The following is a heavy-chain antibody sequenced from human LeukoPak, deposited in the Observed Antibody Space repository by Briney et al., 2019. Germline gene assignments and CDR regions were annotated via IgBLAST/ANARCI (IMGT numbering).Heavy chain of an antibody. V-gene: IGHV1-69*13. CDR1: GGTFSRHT. CDR2: ITPMFGTS. Sequence: SVKVSCKASGGTFSRHTISWVRQSPGQGLEWMGGITPMFGTSNYAQKFRGRVTITADESTSTAYVELSSLRSEDTAVYYCARERYQLNFDYWGQGTLVTVSS. J-gene: IGHJ4*02. CDR3: ARERYQLNFDY. D-gene: IGHD2-2*01.